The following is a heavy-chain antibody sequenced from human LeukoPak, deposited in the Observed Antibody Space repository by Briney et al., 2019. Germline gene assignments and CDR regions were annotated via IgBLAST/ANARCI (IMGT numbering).Heavy chain of an antibody. D-gene: IGHD3-10*01. CDR2: IYSGGST. V-gene: IGHV3-53*01. CDR3: ARGVGFGELSDAFDI. Sequence: GGSLRLSCAASGFTVSSNYMSWVRQAPGKGLEWVSVIYSGGSTYYADSVKGRFTISRDNSKNTLYLQMNSLRAEDTAVYYCARGVGFGELSDAFDIWGQGTMVTVSS. J-gene: IGHJ3*02. CDR1: GFTVSSNY.